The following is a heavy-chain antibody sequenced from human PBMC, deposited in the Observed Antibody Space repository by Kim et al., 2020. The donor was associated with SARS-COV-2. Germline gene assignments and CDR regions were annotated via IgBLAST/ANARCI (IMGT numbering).Heavy chain of an antibody. J-gene: IGHJ4*02. V-gene: IGHV1-18*01. CDR3: ARVLFPHCSSTSCYRYYFDY. CDR1: GYTFTSYG. Sequence: ASVKVSCKASGYTFTSYGISWVRQAPGQGLEWMGWISAYNGNTNYAQKLQGRVTMTTDTSTSTAYMELRSLRSDDTAVYYCARVLFPHCSSTSCYRYYFDYWGQGTLVTVSS. D-gene: IGHD2-2*01. CDR2: ISAYNGNT.